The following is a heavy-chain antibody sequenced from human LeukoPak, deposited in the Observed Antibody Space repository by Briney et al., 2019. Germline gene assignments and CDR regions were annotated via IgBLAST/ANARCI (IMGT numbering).Heavy chain of an antibody. J-gene: IGHJ3*02. D-gene: IGHD6-13*01. CDR2: IYYSGST. V-gene: IGHV4-59*08. CDR3: ARRGDSSSWFPFDI. Sequence: SETLSLTCTVSGGSISSYYWSWIRQPPGKGLEWIGYIYYSGSTNYNPSLKSRVTISVDTSKNQFSLKLSSVTAADTAVYYCARRGDSSSWFPFDIWGQGTMVTVS. CDR1: GGSISSYY.